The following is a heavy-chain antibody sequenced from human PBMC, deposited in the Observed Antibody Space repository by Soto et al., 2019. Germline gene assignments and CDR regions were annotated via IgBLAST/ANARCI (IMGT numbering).Heavy chain of an antibody. CDR1: GFTFSSHD. D-gene: IGHD4-4*01. V-gene: IGHV3-13*01. CDR3: ARASTVTTNYYYYYGMDV. Sequence: EVQLVESGGGLVQPGGSLRLSCAASGFTFSSHDMHWVRQATGKGLEWVSAIGTAGDTYYPGSVKGRFTISRENAKNSLYLQMNSLRAEDTAVYYCARASTVTTNYYYYYGMDVWGQGTTVTVSS. CDR2: IGTAGDT. J-gene: IGHJ6*02.